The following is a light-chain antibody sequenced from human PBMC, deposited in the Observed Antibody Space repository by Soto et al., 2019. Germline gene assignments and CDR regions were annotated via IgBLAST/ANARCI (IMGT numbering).Light chain of an antibody. CDR1: QSVSGN. CDR2: GAS. V-gene: IGKV3-15*01. CDR3: QQSNYRPSV. J-gene: IGKJ5*01. Sequence: EIVMTQSPATLSVSPGERAALSCRASQSVSGNLAWYQQTPGQAPRLLIYGASTRATGIPAGFSGSGFGTQFALTISSLKSEDFAVYYYQQSNYRPSVFCQGTRLEIK.